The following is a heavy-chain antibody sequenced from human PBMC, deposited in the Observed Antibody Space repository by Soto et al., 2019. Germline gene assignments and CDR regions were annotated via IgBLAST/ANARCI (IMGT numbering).Heavy chain of an antibody. V-gene: IGHV4-4*02. J-gene: IGHJ6*02. CDR1: GGSISSSNW. D-gene: IGHD2-21*02. CDR3: ARARRGGDSGYYYYGMDV. CDR2: IYHSGST. Sequence: SETLSLTCAVSGGSISSSNWWRWVRQPPGKGLEWIGEIYHSGSTNYNPSLKSRVTLSVDKSKNQFSLKLSSVTAADTAVYYCARARRGGDSGYYYYGMDVWGQGTTVTVSS.